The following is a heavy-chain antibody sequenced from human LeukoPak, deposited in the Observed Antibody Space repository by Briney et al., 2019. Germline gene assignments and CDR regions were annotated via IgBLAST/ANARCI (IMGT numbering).Heavy chain of an antibody. CDR3: ARDRGRDSSGYYLSPFDY. CDR1: GFTFSSYW. V-gene: IGHV3-74*01. Sequence: GGSLRLSCAASGFTFSSYWMHWVRQAPGKGLVWVSRINSDGSSTSYADSVKGRFTISRDNAKNTLYLQMNSLRAEDTAVYYCARDRGRDSSGYYLSPFDYWGQGTLVTVSS. CDR2: INSDGSST. J-gene: IGHJ4*02. D-gene: IGHD3-22*01.